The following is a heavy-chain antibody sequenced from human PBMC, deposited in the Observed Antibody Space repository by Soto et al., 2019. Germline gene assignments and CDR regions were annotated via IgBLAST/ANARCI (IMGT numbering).Heavy chain of an antibody. CDR3: ARDTYDFWSGLPAGHGMAF. Sequence: QVQLVESGGGVVQPGRSLRVSSAASGFIFNRYAMHWVRLAPGKGLEWLATISHDGNSKYYADSVRGRFTVSRDNSKNTVYLQMSSLRAEDTAIYYCARDTYDFWSGLPAGHGMAFWGQGTTVTVSS. CDR1: GFIFNRYA. CDR2: ISHDGNSK. V-gene: IGHV3-30*04. D-gene: IGHD3-3*01. J-gene: IGHJ6*02.